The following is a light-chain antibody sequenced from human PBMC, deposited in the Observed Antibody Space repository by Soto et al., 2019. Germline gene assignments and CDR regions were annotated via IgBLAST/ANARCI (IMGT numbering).Light chain of an antibody. Sequence: EIVMTQSPATLSVSPGERVTLSCRASQSAISNLAWYQQKPGQTPRLLIYDASTRATDIPARFSGSGSGTDFNLTISSLLSEDFAVDYCHQYYKWPLTCGGGTKVEI. J-gene: IGKJ4*02. CDR3: HQYYKWPLT. CDR1: QSAISN. V-gene: IGKV3-15*01. CDR2: DAS.